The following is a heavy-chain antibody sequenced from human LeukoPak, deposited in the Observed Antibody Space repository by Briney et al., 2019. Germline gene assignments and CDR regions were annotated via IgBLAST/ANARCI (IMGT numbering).Heavy chain of an antibody. J-gene: IGHJ4*02. CDR3: ASSYDSSAYPEKYYFDY. CDR1: GGYISRGGYY. Sequence: PSATVSLNGTFSGGYISRGGYYWSWIRQPPGKGLECIGCILPSDSTYYNPSLKSRVTISVDTSKNQFSLKLSSVTAADTAVYYCASSYDSSAYPEKYYFDYWGKGTLVTVSS. D-gene: IGHD3-22*01. V-gene: IGHV4-30-4*02. CDR2: ILPSDST.